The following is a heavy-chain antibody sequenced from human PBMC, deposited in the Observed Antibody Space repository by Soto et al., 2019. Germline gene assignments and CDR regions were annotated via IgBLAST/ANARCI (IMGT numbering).Heavy chain of an antibody. CDR2: IYPGDSDI. V-gene: IGHV5-51*01. CDR1: GYSFTSYW. J-gene: IGHJ5*02. CDR3: ARDFGQRFDP. Sequence: GESLKISCKGSGYSFTSYWIAWVRQVPGKGLELMGVIYPGDSDIRYSPSFQGQVTISADKSISTAYLQWSSLKASDSAMYFCARDFGQRFDPWGQGTLVTVSS. D-gene: IGHD3-3*01.